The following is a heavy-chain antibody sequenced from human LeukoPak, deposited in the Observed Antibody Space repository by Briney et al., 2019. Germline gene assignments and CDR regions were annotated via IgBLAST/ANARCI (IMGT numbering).Heavy chain of an antibody. CDR2: IYFGENT. J-gene: IGHJ4*02. CDR1: GASVSSYY. D-gene: IGHD2-15*01. CDR3: AACLRGGNCFLFDY. Sequence: PSETLSLTCTVSGASVSSYYWSWIRQPPGKGLEWIGYIYFGENTIYNPSLRSRLTISLDTPKNHFSLKLSSVTAADTAVYYCAACLRGGNCFLFDYWGRGTLVTVSS. V-gene: IGHV4-59*02.